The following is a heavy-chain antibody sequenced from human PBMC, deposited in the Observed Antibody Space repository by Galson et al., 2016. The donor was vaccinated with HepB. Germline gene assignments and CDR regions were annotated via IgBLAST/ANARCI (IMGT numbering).Heavy chain of an antibody. CDR1: GFTFISSG. CDR3: AKDLTIFGMIMSPGD. J-gene: IGHJ4*02. CDR2: ISYDGRNQ. Sequence: SLRLSCAVSGFTFISSGMHWVRQAPGKGLEWVAVISYDGRNQHYADSVKGRFTISRDNSKNTLYLQMNSLRPEDTAVYYCAKDLTIFGMIMSPGDWGQGTLVTVSS. D-gene: IGHD3-3*01. V-gene: IGHV3-30*18.